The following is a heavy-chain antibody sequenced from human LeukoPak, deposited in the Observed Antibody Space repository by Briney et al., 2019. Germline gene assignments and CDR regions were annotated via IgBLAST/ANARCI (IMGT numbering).Heavy chain of an antibody. CDR3: ARRDGYRGMDV. V-gene: IGHV3-30*03. J-gene: IGHJ6*02. CDR1: GFTFSSYG. CDR2: ISYDGSNK. D-gene: IGHD5-24*01. Sequence: GGSLRLSCAASGFTFSSYGMHWVRQAPGKGLEWVAVISYDGSNKYYAGSVRGRFTISRDNSKNTLYLQMNSLRAEDTAVYYCARRDGYRGMDVWGQGTTVTVSS.